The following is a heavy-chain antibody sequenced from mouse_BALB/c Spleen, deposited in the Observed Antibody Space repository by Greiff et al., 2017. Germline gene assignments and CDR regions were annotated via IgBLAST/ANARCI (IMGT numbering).Heavy chain of an antibody. V-gene: IGHV14-3*02. CDR1: GFNIKDTY. CDR2: IDPANGNT. J-gene: IGHJ4*01. CDR3: ARELTGIYYAMDY. D-gene: IGHD4-1*01. Sequence: EVKLVESGAELVKPGASVKLSCTASGFNIKDTYMHWVKQRPEQGLEWIGRIDPANGNTKYDPKFQGKATITADTSSNTAYLQLSSLTSEDTAVYYCARELTGIYYAMDYWGQGTSVTVSS.